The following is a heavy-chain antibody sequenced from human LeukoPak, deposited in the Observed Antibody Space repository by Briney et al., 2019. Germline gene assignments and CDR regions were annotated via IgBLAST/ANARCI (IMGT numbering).Heavy chain of an antibody. CDR2: IKQDGTSN. J-gene: IGHJ4*02. CDR3: ARHGDYCFDL. CDR1: GFNFSRSW. V-gene: IGHV3-7*02. Sequence: PGGSLRHSCAASGFNFSRSWMGWVRQAPGKGLEWVANIKQDGTSNYYVDSVMGRFTISRDNAENSVYLQMNSLSAGDTAVYYCARHGDYCFDLWGPGTRVTVSS. D-gene: IGHD2-21*01.